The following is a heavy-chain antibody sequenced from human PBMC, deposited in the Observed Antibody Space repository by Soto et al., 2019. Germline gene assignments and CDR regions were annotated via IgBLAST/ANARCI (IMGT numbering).Heavy chain of an antibody. Sequence: SQTLSLTCAISGDSVSSKNAAWNWIRYSPSRGLEWLGRTYYRSKWYNDYAVSMRSRITINPDTTKNQFSLQLNSATPEETAVYYCATWRFDYWGQGTLVTVSS. CDR2: TYYRSKWYN. CDR1: GDSVSSKNAA. J-gene: IGHJ4*02. V-gene: IGHV6-1*01. CDR3: ATWRFDY.